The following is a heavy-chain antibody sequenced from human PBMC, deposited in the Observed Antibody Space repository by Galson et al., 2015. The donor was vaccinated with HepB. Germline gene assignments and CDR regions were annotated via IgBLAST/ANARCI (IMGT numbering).Heavy chain of an antibody. CDR2: ISTSGGTT. V-gene: IGHV3-23*01. Sequence: SLRLSCAVSGFTFSSDVMTWVRQAPGKGLEWVSTISTSGGTTYYADSVRSRFTISRDNSKNTLYLQMTSLRAEDTAVYYCAIGYNSGRLDYWGQGTLVPVSS. J-gene: IGHJ4*02. D-gene: IGHD6-19*01. CDR1: GFTFSSDV. CDR3: AIGYNSGRLDY.